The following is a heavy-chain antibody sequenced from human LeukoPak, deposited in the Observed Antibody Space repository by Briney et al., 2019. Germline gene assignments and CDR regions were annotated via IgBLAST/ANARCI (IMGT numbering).Heavy chain of an antibody. Sequence: SETLSLTCAVYGGSFSGYYWSWIRQPPGKGLEWIGEINHSGSTNYNPSLKSRVTISVDTSNNQFSLNLSSVTAADTAVYYCARDRYSSAWYNGFDYWGQGTLVTVSS. CDR2: INHSGST. CDR1: GGSFSGYY. J-gene: IGHJ4*02. CDR3: ARDRYSSAWYNGFDY. V-gene: IGHV4-34*01. D-gene: IGHD6-19*01.